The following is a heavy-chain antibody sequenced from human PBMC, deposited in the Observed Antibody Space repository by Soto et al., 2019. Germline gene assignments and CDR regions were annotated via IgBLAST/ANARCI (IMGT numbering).Heavy chain of an antibody. CDR1: GYTFSNYA. CDR3: ARGYSYAFDV. J-gene: IGHJ4*02. CDR2: INADNGNA. V-gene: IGHV1-3*01. Sequence: ASVKVSCKASGYTFSNYAMHWVRQAPGQRLEWMGWINADNGNAKYSQKFQGRVTITRDTSASSAYMELSSLRSEDTAVYYCARGYSYAFDVWGQGTLVTVSS. D-gene: IGHD2-15*01.